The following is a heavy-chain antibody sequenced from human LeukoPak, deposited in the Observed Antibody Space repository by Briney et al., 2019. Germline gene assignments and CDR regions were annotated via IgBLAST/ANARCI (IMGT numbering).Heavy chain of an antibody. CDR2: IYISGST. D-gene: IGHD1-1*01. CDR3: ASWNPRSDGMDV. Sequence: PSETLSLTCAVSGGSISSYYWSWIRQPAGKGLEWIGRIYISGSTNYNPSLKSRVTMSVDTSNNQFSLRLSSVTAADTAVYYCASWNPRSDGMDVWGQGTTVTVSS. J-gene: IGHJ6*02. V-gene: IGHV4-4*07. CDR1: GGSISSYY.